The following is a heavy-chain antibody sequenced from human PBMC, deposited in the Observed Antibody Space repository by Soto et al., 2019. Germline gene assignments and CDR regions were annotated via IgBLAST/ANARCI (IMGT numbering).Heavy chain of an antibody. V-gene: IGHV4-59*01. J-gene: IGHJ6*02. Sequence: SETLSLTCTVSGGSISSYYWSWIRQPPGKGLEWIGYIYYSGSTNYNPSLKSRVTISVDTSKNQFSLKLSSVTAADTAVYYCAKVAGLPYYHYGMDVWGQGTTVTVAS. D-gene: IGHD6-19*01. CDR1: GGSISSYY. CDR2: IYYSGST. CDR3: AKVAGLPYYHYGMDV.